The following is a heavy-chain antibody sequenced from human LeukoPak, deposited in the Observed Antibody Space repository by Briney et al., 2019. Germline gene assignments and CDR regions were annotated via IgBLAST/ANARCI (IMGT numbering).Heavy chain of an antibody. D-gene: IGHD5-24*01. V-gene: IGHV4-59*01. CDR3: ARAGDGYNPVDY. CDR1: GGSISSYY. J-gene: IGHJ4*02. Sequence: SETLSLTCTGSGGSISSYYWSGIRQPPGKGLEGIGYIYYSGSTNYNPSPKSRVTLSVDTSKNQFSLKLSSVTAADTAVYYCARAGDGYNPVDYWGQGILVTVSS. CDR2: IYYSGST.